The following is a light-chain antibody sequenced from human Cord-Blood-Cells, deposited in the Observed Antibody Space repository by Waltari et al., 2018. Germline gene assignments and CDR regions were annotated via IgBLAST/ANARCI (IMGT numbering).Light chain of an antibody. Sequence: DIQMTQSPSSLSASVGDRVTITCRASQSISSYLNWYQQKPGKAPKLLIYAASSLQSGVPSRCSGSGSGTDVTLTISSLQPEDFATYYCQQSYSTPTSFGQGTRLEIK. V-gene: IGKV1-39*01. CDR2: AAS. CDR3: QQSYSTPTS. J-gene: IGKJ5*01. CDR1: QSISSY.